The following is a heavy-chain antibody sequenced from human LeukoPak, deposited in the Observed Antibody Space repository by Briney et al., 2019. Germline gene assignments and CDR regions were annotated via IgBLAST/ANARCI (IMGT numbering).Heavy chain of an antibody. Sequence: GGSLRLSCAASGFTFSSYSMNWVRQAPGKGLEWVSYISSSSSTIYYADSVKGRFTISRDNAKNSLCLQMNSLRAEDTAVYYCARAYGGYVDYWGQGTLVTVSS. CDR1: GFTFSSYS. CDR3: ARAYGGYVDY. J-gene: IGHJ4*02. CDR2: ISSSSSTI. V-gene: IGHV3-48*01. D-gene: IGHD4/OR15-4a*01.